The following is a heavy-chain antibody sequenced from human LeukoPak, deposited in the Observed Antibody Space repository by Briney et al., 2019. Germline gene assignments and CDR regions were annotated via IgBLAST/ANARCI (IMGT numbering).Heavy chain of an antibody. CDR3: AKGSRDSRPYYFDF. V-gene: IGHV3-23*01. CDR1: GFAFSNYA. Sequence: GGSLRLSCAASGFAFSNYAMSWVRQPPGKVLEWVSAITGSGGDTYHADSVKGRFTISRDNSKNTLYLQMNSLRAEDTAVYYCAKGSRDSRPYYFDFWGQGTLVTVSS. J-gene: IGHJ4*02. D-gene: IGHD3-10*01. CDR2: ITGSGGDT.